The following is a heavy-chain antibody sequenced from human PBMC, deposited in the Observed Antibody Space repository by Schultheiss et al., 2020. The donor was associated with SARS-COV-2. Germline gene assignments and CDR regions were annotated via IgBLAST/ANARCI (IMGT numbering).Heavy chain of an antibody. J-gene: IGHJ5*02. V-gene: IGHV1-69*05. Sequence: SVKVSCKASGGTFSSYAISWVRQAPGQGLEWMGRIIPIFGTANYAQKFQGRVTIARDTSASTAYMELSSLRSEDTAVYYCARGSYGDAYRWGQGTLVTVSS. CDR2: IIPIFGTA. CDR1: GGTFSSYA. CDR3: ARGSYGDAYR. D-gene: IGHD4-17*01.